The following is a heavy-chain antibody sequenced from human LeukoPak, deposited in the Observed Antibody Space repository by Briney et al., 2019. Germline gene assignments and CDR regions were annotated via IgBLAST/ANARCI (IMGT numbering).Heavy chain of an antibody. D-gene: IGHD4-17*01. CDR3: ARDGDDPNYYYYYMDV. V-gene: IGHV3-30*04. CDR2: ISYEGTNK. J-gene: IGHJ6*03. Sequence: PGGSLRLSCAASGFTFSIYAMHWVRQAPGKGLEWVAVISYEGTNKYYADSVKGRFTISRDNSKNTVYLQMNSLRVEDTAVYYCARDGDDPNYYYYYMDVWGKGTTVTVSS. CDR1: GFTFSIYA.